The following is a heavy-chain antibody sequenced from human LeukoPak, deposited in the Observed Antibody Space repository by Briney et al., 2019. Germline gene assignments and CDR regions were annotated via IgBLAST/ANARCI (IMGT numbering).Heavy chain of an antibody. J-gene: IGHJ5*02. CDR2: ISYDGSNK. Sequence: GESLRLSCAASGFTFSSSGMHWVRQAPGKGLEWVAVISYDGSNKYYTESVKGRFTISRDNSKNTLYLQMDSLRPEDTAVYYCAKAPSVAGTGWFDPWGQGTLVTVSS. CDR3: AKAPSVAGTGWFDP. D-gene: IGHD6-19*01. CDR1: GFTFSSSG. V-gene: IGHV3-30*18.